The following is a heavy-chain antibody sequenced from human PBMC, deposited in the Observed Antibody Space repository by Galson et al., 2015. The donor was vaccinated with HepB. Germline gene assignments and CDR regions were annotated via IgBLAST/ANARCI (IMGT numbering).Heavy chain of an antibody. CDR3: ARDISDFEEWDVRTHGVDI. CDR1: GDTFSRYG. Sequence: SVKVSCKASGDTFSRYGISWVRQAPGQGLEWVGWISTYNGNRQYAQNLRDRVTMTRDTSTRTAYMELRNLRSDDTAVYYCARDISDFEEWDVRTHGVDIWGQGTMVTVSS. V-gene: IGHV1-18*01. D-gene: IGHD1-26*01. J-gene: IGHJ3*02. CDR2: ISTYNGNR.